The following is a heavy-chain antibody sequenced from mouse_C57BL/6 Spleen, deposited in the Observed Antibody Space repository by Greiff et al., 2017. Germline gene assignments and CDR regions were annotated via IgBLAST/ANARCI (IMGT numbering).Heavy chain of an antibody. CDR2: IYPGDSDT. D-gene: IGHD1-1*01. J-gene: IGHJ2*01. V-gene: IGHV1-5*01. Sequence: EVQLQQSGTVLAKPGASVKMSCKTSGYTFSSYWMHWVKQRPGKGLEWIGAIYPGDSDTSYNEKFKGKATLTAVTSASTAYMELSSLTNEDSAVXYCTRRDFYGIRSEYWGHGTLLRVSA. CDR3: TRRDFYGIRSEY. CDR1: GYTFSSYW.